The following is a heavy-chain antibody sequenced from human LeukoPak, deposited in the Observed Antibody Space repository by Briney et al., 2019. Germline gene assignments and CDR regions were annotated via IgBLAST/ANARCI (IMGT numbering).Heavy chain of an antibody. V-gene: IGHV3-23*01. CDR2: ISGSGGSP. CDR3: AKDGSGSYYVFDY. CDR1: GFTFSSYA. Sequence: GGSLRLSCAASGFTFSSYAMSWVRQAPGKGLEWVSAISGSGGSPYYADSGKGRYTNSRDNSKNTQYLQMNSLRAEYTAVYDCAKDGSGSYYVFDYWGQGTLVTVSS. J-gene: IGHJ4*02. D-gene: IGHD3-10*01.